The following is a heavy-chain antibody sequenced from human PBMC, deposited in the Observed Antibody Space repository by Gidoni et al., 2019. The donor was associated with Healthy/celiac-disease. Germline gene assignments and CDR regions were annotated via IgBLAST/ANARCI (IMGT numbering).Heavy chain of an antibody. V-gene: IGHV3-73*01. CDR3: ARLRDSSGYYG. CDR1: GFTFSGSA. Sequence: EVQLLASGGGLVQPGWSLILSCAASGFTFSGSAMHWVRHASGKGLEWVGSIRSKANSYATAYAATVKGRFTSSRDDSKNTAYLQMNSRKTEDTAVYYCARLRDSSGYYGWGQGTLVTVSS. D-gene: IGHD3-22*01. CDR2: IRSKANSYAT. J-gene: IGHJ4*02.